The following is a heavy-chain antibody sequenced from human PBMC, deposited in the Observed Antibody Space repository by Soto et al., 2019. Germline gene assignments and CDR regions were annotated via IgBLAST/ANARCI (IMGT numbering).Heavy chain of an antibody. D-gene: IGHD1-1*01. CDR1: GGSFKSYA. CDR2: IMPIFGTA. Sequence: QVQLVQSGAEVKKPGASVKVSCKASGGSFKSYAISWVRQAPGQGLEWLGGIMPIFGTADYAQKFQGRVTITANESTITAYMERSSLTSEDTSVNYCATWRDTDPHVVNYYCGMEIWGQGTTVTLS. V-gene: IGHV1-69*12. CDR3: ATWRDTDPHVVNYYCGMEI. J-gene: IGHJ6*02.